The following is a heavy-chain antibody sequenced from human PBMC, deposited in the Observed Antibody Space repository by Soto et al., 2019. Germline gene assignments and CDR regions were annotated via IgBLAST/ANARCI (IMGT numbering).Heavy chain of an antibody. CDR1: GCSISSGGYY. CDR3: ERARYITNVMDV. V-gene: IGHV4-31*03. J-gene: IGHJ6*02. D-gene: IGHD2-8*01. CDR2: IYYSGST. Sequence: SETLSLTFTVSGCSISSGGYYWSWIRQHPGKGLEWIGYIYYSGSTYYNPSLKGRVTISVDTSKNQFSLKLSSVTAADTAEYYCERARYITNVMDVWGQGTTVTVSS.